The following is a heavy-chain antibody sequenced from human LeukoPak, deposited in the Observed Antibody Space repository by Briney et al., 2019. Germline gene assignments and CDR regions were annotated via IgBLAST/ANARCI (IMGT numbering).Heavy chain of an antibody. D-gene: IGHD1-14*01. CDR2: IYSGGST. V-gene: IGHV3-53*01. CDR1: GFTVSSNY. CDR3: ARAPEGLTYGMDV. Sequence: QPRGSLRLSCAASGFTVSSNYMSWVRQAPGKGLEWVSVIYSGGSTYYADSVKGRFTISRDNSKNTLYLQMNSLRAEDTAVYYCARAPEGLTYGMDVWGKGTTVTVSS. J-gene: IGHJ6*04.